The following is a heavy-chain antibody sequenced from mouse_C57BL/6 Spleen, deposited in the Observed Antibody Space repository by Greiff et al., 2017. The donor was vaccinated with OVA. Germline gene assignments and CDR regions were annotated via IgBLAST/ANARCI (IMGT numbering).Heavy chain of an antibody. D-gene: IGHD2-1*01. Sequence: EVQLVESGGGLVQPGGSLKLSCAASGFTFSDYYMYWVRQTPEKRLEWVAYISNGGGSTYYPDIVKGRFTISRDNAKNTLYLQMSRLKSEDTAMYYCARHVYGNFDYWGQGTTLTVSS. J-gene: IGHJ2*01. CDR1: GFTFSDYY. V-gene: IGHV5-12*01. CDR2: ISNGGGST. CDR3: ARHVYGNFDY.